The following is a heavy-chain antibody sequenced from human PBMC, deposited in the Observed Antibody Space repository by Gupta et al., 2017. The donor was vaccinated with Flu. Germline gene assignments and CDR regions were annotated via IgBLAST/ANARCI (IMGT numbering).Heavy chain of an antibody. D-gene: IGHD3-3*01. J-gene: IGHJ4*02. Sequence: QVQLVQSGGGVVQPGGSLTLSCAGSGFTFSTYGMNWVRQAPGKGLEWVALILYDGINKYYADSVKGRFTISRDNSKKTLSLQMDSLRTDDTAVYYCAKSWSSDFRVKDAYFDSWGQGTLVTVSS. CDR1: GFTFSTYG. CDR3: AKSWSSDFRVKDAYFDS. CDR2: ILYDGINK. V-gene: IGHV3-30*18.